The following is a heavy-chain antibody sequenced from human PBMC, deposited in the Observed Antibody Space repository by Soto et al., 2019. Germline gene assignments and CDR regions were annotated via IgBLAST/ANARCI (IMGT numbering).Heavy chain of an antibody. V-gene: IGHV3-9*01. CDR3: AKPLHKIAVAGTFEEGGAFDI. D-gene: IGHD6-19*01. Sequence: EVQLVESGGGLVQPGRSLRLSCAASGFTFDDYAMHWVRQAPGKGLEWVSGISWNSGSIGYAGSVKGRFTISRDNAKNSLYLQMNSLRAEDTALYYCAKPLHKIAVAGTFEEGGAFDIWGQGTMVTVSS. CDR2: ISWNSGSI. CDR1: GFTFDDYA. J-gene: IGHJ3*02.